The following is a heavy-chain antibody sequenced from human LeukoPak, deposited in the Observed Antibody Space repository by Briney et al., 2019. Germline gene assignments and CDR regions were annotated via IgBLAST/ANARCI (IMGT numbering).Heavy chain of an antibody. V-gene: IGHV4-38-2*01. CDR1: GYFISSGYY. D-gene: IGHD3-22*01. CDR3: ATQTAPRYYDSSGYYFDY. Sequence: SETLSLTCAVSGYFISSGYYWGWIRQPPGKGLEWIGSIHHSGSTYFNPSLKSRVTISVDTSKNQFSLKLSSVTAADTAVYYCATQTAPRYYDSSGYYFDYWGQGTLVTVSS. CDR2: IHHSGST. J-gene: IGHJ4*02.